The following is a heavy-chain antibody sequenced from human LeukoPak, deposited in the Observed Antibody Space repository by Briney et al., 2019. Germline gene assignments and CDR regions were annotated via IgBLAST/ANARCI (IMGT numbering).Heavy chain of an antibody. D-gene: IGHD3-9*01. J-gene: IGHJ6*03. CDR1: GASISSSTYY. CDR3: ARLTHSYYDNGPAYYPYYYMDV. Sequence: RSSETLSLTCTASGASISSSTYYWGWIRQPPGKGLEWIGRISYSGTTYYNPSLKSRVTISVDTSKNQFSLMLTSVTAADTAVYYCARLTHSYYDNGPAYYPYYYMDVWGQGTPVTVSS. V-gene: IGHV4-39*01. CDR2: ISYSGTT.